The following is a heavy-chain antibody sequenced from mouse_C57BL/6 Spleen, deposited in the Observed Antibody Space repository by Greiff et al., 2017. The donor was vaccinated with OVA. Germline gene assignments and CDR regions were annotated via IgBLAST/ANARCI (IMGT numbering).Heavy chain of an antibody. Sequence: DVQLVESGGGLVKPGGSLKLSCAASGFTFSDYGMHWVRPAPEKGLEWVAYISSGSSTIYYADTVKGRFTSSRDNAKNTLFLQMTSLRSEDTAMYYCAGGDYDGFDYWGQGTTLTVSS. CDR3: AGGDYDGFDY. V-gene: IGHV5-17*01. J-gene: IGHJ2*01. CDR2: ISSGSSTI. CDR1: GFTFSDYG. D-gene: IGHD2-4*01.